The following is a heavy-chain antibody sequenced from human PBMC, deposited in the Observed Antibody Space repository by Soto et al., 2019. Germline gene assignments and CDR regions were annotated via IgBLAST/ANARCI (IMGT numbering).Heavy chain of an antibody. V-gene: IGHV3-21*04. CDR2: ISSSSSYI. Sequence: EVQLVESGGGLVKPGGSLRLSCAASGFTFSSYSMNWVRQAPGKGLEWVSSISSSSSYIYYADSVKGRFTISRDNAKNSLYLQMNSLRAEDTAVHYCARVNGSSRVYYYYCMDVWGKGTTVTVSS. CDR3: ARVNGSSRVYYYYCMDV. CDR1: GFTFSSYS. D-gene: IGHD1-20*01. J-gene: IGHJ6*03.